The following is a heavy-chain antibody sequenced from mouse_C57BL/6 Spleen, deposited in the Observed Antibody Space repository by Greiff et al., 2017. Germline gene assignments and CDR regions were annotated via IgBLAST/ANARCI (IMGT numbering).Heavy chain of an antibody. CDR3: AQIYYGYYGYFDV. V-gene: IGHV8-8*01. CDR1: GFSLSTFGMG. D-gene: IGHD2-2*01. CDR2: IWWDDDK. J-gene: IGHJ1*03. Sequence: QVTLKVSGPGILQPSQTLSLTCSFSGFSLSTFGMGVGWIRQPSGKGLEWLAHIWWDDDKYYNPALKSRLTISKGTSKHQVFLKIANVDTADTATYCCAQIYYGYYGYFDVWGTGTTVTVSS.